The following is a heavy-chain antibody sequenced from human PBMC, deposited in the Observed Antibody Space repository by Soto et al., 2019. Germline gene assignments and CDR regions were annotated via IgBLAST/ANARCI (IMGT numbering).Heavy chain of an antibody. CDR1: GFTFSSYW. D-gene: IGHD6-19*01. V-gene: IGHV3-74*01. CDR3: AKGIAVAGSNRYYFDY. J-gene: IGHJ4*02. CDR2: INSDGSST. Sequence: GGSLRLSCAASGFTFSSYWMHWVRQAPGKGLVWVSRINSDGSSTSYADSVKGRFTISRDNSKNTLYLQMNSLRAEDTAVYYCAKGIAVAGSNRYYFDYWGQGTLVTVSS.